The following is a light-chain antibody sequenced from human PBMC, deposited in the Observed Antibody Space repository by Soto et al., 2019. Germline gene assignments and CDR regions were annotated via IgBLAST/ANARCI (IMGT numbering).Light chain of an antibody. CDR1: QSISSW. V-gene: IGKV1-5*03. CDR2: KAS. Sequence: DIQMTQSPFTLSESVGDRVTITCRASQSISSWLAWYQQKPGKAPKVLIYKASTLESGVPSRFSGSGSGTEFTLTINGLQPDDFATYYCQQYNSYSRTFGQGTKVEIK. J-gene: IGKJ1*01. CDR3: QQYNSYSRT.